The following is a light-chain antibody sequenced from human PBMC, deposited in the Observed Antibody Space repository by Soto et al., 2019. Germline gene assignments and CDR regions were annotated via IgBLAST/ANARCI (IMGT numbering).Light chain of an antibody. CDR1: SSYVGGYTY. CDR3: SSYTRSSTYV. V-gene: IGLV2-14*01. J-gene: IGLJ1*01. CDR2: DVS. Sequence: SVLTQPVFRSGAPGPAISISCTGTSSYVGGYTYVSWYQQHPGKAPKLMIYDVSNRPSGVSNRFSGSKSGNTASLTISWLQAEDEADYYCSSYTRSSTYVFGTGTKVTVL.